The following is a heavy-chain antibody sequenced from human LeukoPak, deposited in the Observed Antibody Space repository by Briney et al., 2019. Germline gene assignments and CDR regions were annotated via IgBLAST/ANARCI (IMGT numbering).Heavy chain of an antibody. V-gene: IGHV4-59*01. J-gene: IGHJ5*02. CDR3: ARGPIRYSSSWYSPAYNWFDP. CDR1: GGSISSYY. CDR2: IYYSGST. Sequence: SETLSLTCTVSGGSISSYYWSWIRQPPGKGLEWIGCIYYSGSTNYNPSLKSRVTISVDTSKNQFSLKLSSVTAADTAVYYCARGPIRYSSSWYSPAYNWFDPWGQGTLVTVSS. D-gene: IGHD6-13*01.